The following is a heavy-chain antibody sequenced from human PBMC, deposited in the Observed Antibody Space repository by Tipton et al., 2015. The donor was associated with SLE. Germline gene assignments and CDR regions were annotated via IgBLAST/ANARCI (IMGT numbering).Heavy chain of an antibody. CDR1: GYTFTGYY. D-gene: IGHD3-3*02. CDR3: ARDIGVPIFGVEEDAFDI. CDR2: INPNSGDT. J-gene: IGHJ3*02. V-gene: IGHV1-2*02. Sequence: QSGAEVKKPGASVKVSCKASGYTFTGYYMHWVRQAPGQGLEWMGWINPNSGDTNYAQKFQGRVTMTRDTSISTAYMELSRLRSDDTALYYCARDIGVPIFGVEEDAFDIWGQGTLVPLSS.